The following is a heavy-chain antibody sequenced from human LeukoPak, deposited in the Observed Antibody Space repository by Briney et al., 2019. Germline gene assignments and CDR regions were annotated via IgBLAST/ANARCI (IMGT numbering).Heavy chain of an antibody. Sequence: SETPSLTCTVSGVSISSYYWPWIRQPAGKGLEWIGRFYSTGSTNYNPSLKSRVTMSVDTSKNQFSLKLSSVTAADTAVYYCARDQYSGSLDYWGQGTLVTVSS. D-gene: IGHD1-26*01. CDR2: FYSTGST. CDR3: ARDQYSGSLDY. J-gene: IGHJ4*02. V-gene: IGHV4-4*07. CDR1: GVSISSYY.